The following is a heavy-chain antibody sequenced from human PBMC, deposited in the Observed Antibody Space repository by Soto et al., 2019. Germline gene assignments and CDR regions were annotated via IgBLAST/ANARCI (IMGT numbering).Heavy chain of an antibody. V-gene: IGHV2-5*01. CDR2: IYWNDDK. Sequence: SGPTLVNPTQTLTPTCTFSGFSLSTGGVAVGWIRQPPGKALEWLALIYWNDDKLYSPSLKTRLTVTKDTSKNQVVLTMTNVGPVDTATYYCAHKLRYLDPMDVWGQGTTVTDSS. D-gene: IGHD3-9*01. CDR1: GFSLSTGGVA. CDR3: AHKLRYLDPMDV. J-gene: IGHJ6*02.